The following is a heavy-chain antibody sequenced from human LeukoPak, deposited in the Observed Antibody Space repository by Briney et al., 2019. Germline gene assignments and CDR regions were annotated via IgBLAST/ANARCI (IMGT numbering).Heavy chain of an antibody. Sequence: PSETLSLTCTVSGYSISSGYYWAWIRQPPGKGLGWIGTIYYRGNTFYNPFLKSRVTISIDTSKNQFSLNLSSVTAADTAVYFCARGRVSSSSWSSTYYYYFYMDVWGRGTTVTVSS. J-gene: IGHJ6*03. CDR1: GYSISSGYY. D-gene: IGHD6-13*01. V-gene: IGHV4-38-2*02. CDR3: ARGRVSSSSWSSTYYYYFYMDV. CDR2: IYYRGNT.